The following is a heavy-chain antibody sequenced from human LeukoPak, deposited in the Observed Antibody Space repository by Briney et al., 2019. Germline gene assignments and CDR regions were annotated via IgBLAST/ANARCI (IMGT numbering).Heavy chain of an antibody. Sequence: PSQTLSLTCTVSGGSISSGSCYWSWIRQPAGKGLEWIGRIYTSGSTNYNPSLKSRVTISVDTSKNQFSLKLSSVTAADTAVYYCAREASVVVPAAINGFDYWGQGTLVTVSS. J-gene: IGHJ4*02. V-gene: IGHV4-61*02. D-gene: IGHD2-2*02. CDR2: IYTSGST. CDR3: AREASVVVPAAINGFDY. CDR1: GGSISSGSCY.